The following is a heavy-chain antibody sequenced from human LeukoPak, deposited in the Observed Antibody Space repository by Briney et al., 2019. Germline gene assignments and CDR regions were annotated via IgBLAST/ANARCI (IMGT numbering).Heavy chain of an antibody. D-gene: IGHD2-15*01. CDR2: INQDGSEK. CDR3: AREGCSGGSCYHNWFGP. CDR1: GFTFSSYW. V-gene: IGHV3-7*01. J-gene: IGHJ5*02. Sequence: SGGSLRLSCAASGFTFSSYWMSWVRQAPGKGLEWVANINQDGSEKYYVDSVKGRFTISRDNAKNSLYLQMNSLRAEDTAVYYCAREGCSGGSCYHNWFGPWGQETLVTVPS.